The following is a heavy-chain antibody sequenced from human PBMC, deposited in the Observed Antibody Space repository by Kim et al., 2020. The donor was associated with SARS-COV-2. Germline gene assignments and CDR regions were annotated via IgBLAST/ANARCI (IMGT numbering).Heavy chain of an antibody. V-gene: IGHV4-34*01. D-gene: IGHD3-10*01. CDR1: GGSLSGYY. CDR3: ARGSIYYYGSGSYYSPQYFDY. J-gene: IGHJ4*02. CDR2: INHSGGT. Sequence: SETLSLTGAVYGGSLSGYYWSWIRQPPGKGLEWIGEINHSGGTNYNPSLKSRVTISVDTSKNQFSLKLNSVTAADTAVYYCARGSIYYYGSGSYYSPQYFDYWGQGTLVTVSS.